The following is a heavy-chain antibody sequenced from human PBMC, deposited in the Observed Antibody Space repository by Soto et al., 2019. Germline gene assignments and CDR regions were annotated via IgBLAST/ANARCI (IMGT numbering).Heavy chain of an antibody. D-gene: IGHD4-4*01. CDR3: ARLASNYVHY. Sequence: QVQLQESGPGLVKPSETLSLTCTVSGGSISSYYWSWIRQPPGKGLEWIGYIYYSGSTNYNPSLKSLVTISVDTSKNQFSLKLSSVTAADTDVYYCARLASNYVHYWGQGTLVTVSS. CDR1: GGSISSYY. V-gene: IGHV4-59*08. CDR2: IYYSGST. J-gene: IGHJ4*02.